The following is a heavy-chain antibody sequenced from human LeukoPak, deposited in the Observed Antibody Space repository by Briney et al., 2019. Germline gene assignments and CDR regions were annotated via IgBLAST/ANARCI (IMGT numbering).Heavy chain of an antibody. CDR3: ARRREMADFDY. Sequence: SETLSLTCAVYGGSFSGYYWSWIRQPPGKGLEWIGEINHSGSTNYNPSLKSRVTISVDTSKNQFSLKLSPVTAADTAVYYCARRREMADFDYWGQGTLVTVSS. CDR1: GGSFSGYY. J-gene: IGHJ4*02. CDR2: INHSGST. V-gene: IGHV4-34*01. D-gene: IGHD5-24*01.